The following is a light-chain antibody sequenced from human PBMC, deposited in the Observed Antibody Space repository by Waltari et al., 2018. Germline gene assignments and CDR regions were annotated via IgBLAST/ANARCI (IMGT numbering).Light chain of an antibody. CDR3: AAWHDSLNGPV. V-gene: IGLV1-44*01. CDR1: SSNIGSNT. Sequence: QSVLTQPPSASGTPGQRVTISCSGSSSNIGSNTVNWYQQIPGTGPKLLVYSINQRPSGVPDRFSGSKSVTAASLAISGLQSEDEADYYWAAWHDSLNGPVCGGGTKLTVL. CDR2: SIN. J-gene: IGLJ3*02.